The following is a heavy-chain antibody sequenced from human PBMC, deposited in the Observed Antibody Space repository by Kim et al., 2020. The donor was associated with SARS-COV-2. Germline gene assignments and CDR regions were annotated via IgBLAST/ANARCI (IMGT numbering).Heavy chain of an antibody. J-gene: IGHJ6*02. CDR1: GGSISSGGYY. D-gene: IGHD6-13*01. V-gene: IGHV4-31*03. CDR3: ARVRMPGYSCSWYAYYYYGMDA. Sequence: SETLSLTCTVSGGSISSGGYYWSWIRQHPGKGLEWIGYIYYSGSTYYNPSLKSRVTISVDTSKNQFSLKLSSVTAADTAVYYCARVRMPGYSCSWYAYYYYGMDAWGQGTTVTVSS. CDR2: IYYSGST.